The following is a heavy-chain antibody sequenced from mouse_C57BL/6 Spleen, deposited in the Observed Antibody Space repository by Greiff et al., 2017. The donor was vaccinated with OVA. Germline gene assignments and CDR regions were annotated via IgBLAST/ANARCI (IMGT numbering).Heavy chain of an antibody. CDR1: GYSITSGYY. Sequence: DVKLQESGPGLVKPSQSLSLTCSVTGYSITSGYYWNWIRQFPGNKLEWMGYISYDGSNNYNPSLKNRISITRDTSKNQFFLKLNSVTTEDTATYYCARGGDYDRDPFDYWGQGTTLTVSS. D-gene: IGHD2-4*01. V-gene: IGHV3-6*01. J-gene: IGHJ2*01. CDR3: ARGGDYDRDPFDY. CDR2: ISYDGSN.